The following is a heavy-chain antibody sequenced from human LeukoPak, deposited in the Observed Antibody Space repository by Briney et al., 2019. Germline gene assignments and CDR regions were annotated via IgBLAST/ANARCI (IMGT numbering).Heavy chain of an antibody. CDR1: RGSISSYY. CDR2: IYYSGST. Sequence: SETLSLTCTVSRGSISSYYSSWIRQPPGKGLAWIGYIYYSGSTNYNPSLKSRVTISVDTSKNQFSLKLSSVTAADTAVYYCARGGKYYGDYWYFDLWGRGTLVTVSS. V-gene: IGHV4-59*01. CDR3: ARGGKYYGDYWYFDL. J-gene: IGHJ2*01. D-gene: IGHD4-17*01.